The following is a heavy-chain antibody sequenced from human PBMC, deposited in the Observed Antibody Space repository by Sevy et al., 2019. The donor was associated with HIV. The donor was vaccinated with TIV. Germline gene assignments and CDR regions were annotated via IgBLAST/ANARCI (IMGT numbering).Heavy chain of an antibody. V-gene: IGHV1-24*01. CDR3: ATEVWDAGSYYYFDY. J-gene: IGHJ4*02. CDR2: FDPEDGET. CDR1: GYTLTELS. Sequence: ASVKVSCKVSGYTLTELSMHWVRQAPGKGLEWMGGFDPEDGETIYAQKFQGRATMTEDTSTDTAYMELSSLRSEDTAVYYCATEVWDAGSYYYFDYWGQGTLVTVSS. D-gene: IGHD1-26*01.